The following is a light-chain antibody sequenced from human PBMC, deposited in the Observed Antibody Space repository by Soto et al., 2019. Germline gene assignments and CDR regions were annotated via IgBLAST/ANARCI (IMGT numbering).Light chain of an antibody. V-gene: IGKV1-33*01. CDR1: QDISNY. CDR3: QQYDNLPPFT. Sequence: DIQMTQSPSSLSASVGDRVTITCQASQDISNYLNWHQQKPGKAPKLLIYDASNLETGVPSRFSGSGSGTDFTFTISSLQPEDIATYYCQQYDNLPPFTFGPGTKLDIK. CDR2: DAS. J-gene: IGKJ3*01.